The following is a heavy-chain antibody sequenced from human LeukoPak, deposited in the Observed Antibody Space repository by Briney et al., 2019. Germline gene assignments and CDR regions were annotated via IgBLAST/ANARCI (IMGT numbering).Heavy chain of an antibody. Sequence: SQTLSLTCTVSGGSISSGDHFWSWIRQHPGKGLEWIGYIFYSGSTYYNPSLKSRVTISVDTSKNQFSLKLISVTAADTAVYYCTRDVPRSAGYPDNWGQGTLVTVSS. CDR2: IFYSGST. J-gene: IGHJ4*02. V-gene: IGHV4-31*03. CDR3: TRDVPRSAGYPDN. D-gene: IGHD2-15*01. CDR1: GGSISSGDHF.